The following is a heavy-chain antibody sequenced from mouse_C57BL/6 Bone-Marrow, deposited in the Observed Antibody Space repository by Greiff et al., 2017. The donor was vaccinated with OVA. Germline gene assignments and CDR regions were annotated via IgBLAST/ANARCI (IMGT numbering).Heavy chain of an antibody. V-gene: IGHV14-4*01. CDR2: IDSENGDT. CDR3: TTRLLRY. J-gene: IGHJ3*01. Sequence: VQLQQSGAELVRPGASVKLSCTASGFNIKDDYMHWVKQRPEQGLEWIGWIDSENGDTEYASKFQGKATITADTSSNTAYLQLSSLTSEDTAVYYCTTRLLRYWGQGTLVTVSA. D-gene: IGHD1-1*01. CDR1: GFNIKDDY.